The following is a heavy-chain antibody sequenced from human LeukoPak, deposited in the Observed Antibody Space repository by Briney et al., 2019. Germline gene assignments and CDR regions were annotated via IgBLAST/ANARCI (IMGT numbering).Heavy chain of an antibody. CDR1: GFTFSNYA. Sequence: GGSLRLSCAASGFTFSNYATSLVRQAPGKGLEWVSTISGSGDSTYYADTVKGRFTTSRDNSKNTLYLQMNSLRAEDTAVHYCALNKGQWELLAYWGQGTLVTVSS. CDR2: ISGSGDST. V-gene: IGHV3-23*01. CDR3: ALNKGQWELLAY. D-gene: IGHD1-26*01. J-gene: IGHJ4*02.